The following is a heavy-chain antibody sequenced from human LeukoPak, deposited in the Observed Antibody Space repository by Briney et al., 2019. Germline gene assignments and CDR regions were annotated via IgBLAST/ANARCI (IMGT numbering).Heavy chain of an antibody. CDR2: ISSSSSTI. V-gene: IGHV3-48*01. CDR1: GFIFTSYS. J-gene: IGHJ4*02. CDR3: ARVRYYGSGSKDDY. D-gene: IGHD3-10*01. Sequence: GGSLRLSCAASGFIFTSYSMNWVRQAPGKGLEWISYISSSSSTIYYADSVRGRFTISRDNAKNSLYLQMNSLRAEDTAVYYCARVRYYGSGSKDDYWGQGTLVTVSS.